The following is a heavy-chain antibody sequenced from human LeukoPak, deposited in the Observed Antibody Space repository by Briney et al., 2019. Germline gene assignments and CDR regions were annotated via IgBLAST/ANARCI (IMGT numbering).Heavy chain of an antibody. CDR3: ARDSGPLRSPPDY. CDR1: GYTFTGYY. V-gene: IGHV1-2*02. J-gene: IGHJ4*02. CDR2: INPNSGGT. Sequence: ASVKVSCKASGYTFTGYYMHWVRQAPGQGFEWTGWINPNSGGTNYAQKFQGRVTMTRDTSISTAYMELNSLRSDDTAVYYCARDSGPLRSPPDYWGQGTLVTVSS. D-gene: IGHD5/OR15-5a*01.